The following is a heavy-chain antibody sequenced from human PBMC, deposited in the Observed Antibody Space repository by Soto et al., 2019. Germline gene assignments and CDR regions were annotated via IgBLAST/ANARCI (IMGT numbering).Heavy chain of an antibody. CDR3: ATLWFGELLEQSFDY. Sequence: PSETLSLTCTVSGGSISSYYWSWIRQPPGKGLEWIGYIYYSGSTNYNPSLKSRVTISVDTSKNQFSLKLSSVTAADTAVYYCATLWFGELLEQSFDYWGQGTLVTV. CDR2: IYYSGST. J-gene: IGHJ4*02. D-gene: IGHD3-10*01. V-gene: IGHV4-59*01. CDR1: GGSISSYY.